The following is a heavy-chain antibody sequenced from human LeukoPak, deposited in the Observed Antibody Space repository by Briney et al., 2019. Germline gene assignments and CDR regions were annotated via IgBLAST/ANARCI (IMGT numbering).Heavy chain of an antibody. V-gene: IGHV3-33*01. Sequence: GGSLRLSCAGSGFTFGGYGMHLFRQTPGKGLEWVAVIAYDGSRAFYADSVKGRFTISRDNSKNTMSVQMDDLRAEDTAVYYCTRYNNDHFDYWGQGTLVTVSS. CDR2: IAYDGSRA. D-gene: IGHD1-14*01. J-gene: IGHJ4*02. CDR3: TRYNNDHFDY. CDR1: GFTFGGYG.